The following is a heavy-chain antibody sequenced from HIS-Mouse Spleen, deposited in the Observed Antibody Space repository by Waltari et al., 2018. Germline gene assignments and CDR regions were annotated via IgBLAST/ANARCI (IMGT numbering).Heavy chain of an antibody. V-gene: IGHV3-21*01. CDR2: ISSSSSYI. D-gene: IGHD7-27*01. CDR1: GFTFISES. Sequence: EVQRVESGGGLVKPGGSLRLSCAASGFTFISESMNWDRQAPGKGLEWVSSISSSSSYIYYADSVKGRFTISRDNAKNSLYLQMNSLRAEDTAVYYCARPGERRAFDIWGQGTMVTVSS. CDR3: ARPGERRAFDI. J-gene: IGHJ3*02.